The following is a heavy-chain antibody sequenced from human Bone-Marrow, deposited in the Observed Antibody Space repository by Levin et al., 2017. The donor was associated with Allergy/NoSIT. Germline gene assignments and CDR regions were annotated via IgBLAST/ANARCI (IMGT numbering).Heavy chain of an antibody. CDR1: GFTFSSYW. Sequence: GGSLRLSCAASGFTFSSYWMSWVRQAPGKGLEWVANIKQVGSEKDYVDSVKGRFTISRDNAENSLFLQMNSLRAEDTAVYYCARAFYSRALFDFWGQGTLVTVSS. CDR2: IKQVGSEK. V-gene: IGHV3-7*01. J-gene: IGHJ5*01. CDR3: ARAFYSRALFDF. D-gene: IGHD6-13*01.